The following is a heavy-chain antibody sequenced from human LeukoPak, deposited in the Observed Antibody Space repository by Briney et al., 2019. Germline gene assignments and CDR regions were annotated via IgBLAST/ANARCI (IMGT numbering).Heavy chain of an antibody. CDR2: IYHSGST. J-gene: IGHJ4*02. CDR1: GGSISSSNW. D-gene: IGHD5-18*01. V-gene: IGHV4-4*02. CDR3: ARDYQGGYGDKTVDY. Sequence: PSETLSLTCAVSGGSISSSNWWSWVRPPPGKGLEWIGEIYHSGSTNYNPSLKSRVTISVDKSKNQFSLKLSSVTAADTAVYYCARDYQGGYGDKTVDYWGQGTLVTVSS.